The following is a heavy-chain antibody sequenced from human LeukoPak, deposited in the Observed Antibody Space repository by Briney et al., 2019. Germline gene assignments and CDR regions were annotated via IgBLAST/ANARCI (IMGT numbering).Heavy chain of an antibody. D-gene: IGHD2-2*02. CDR1: GFTFSIYS. CDR3: AKDSGRYCSSTSCYTPY. Sequence: GGSLRLSCAASGFTFSIYSMNWVRQAPGEGLEWVSYITGSSDTIYYADSVKGRFTISRDNAKNSLYLQMNSLRAEDTAVYYCAKDSGRYCSSTSCYTPYWGQGTLVTVSS. J-gene: IGHJ4*02. CDR2: ITGSSDTI. V-gene: IGHV3-48*04.